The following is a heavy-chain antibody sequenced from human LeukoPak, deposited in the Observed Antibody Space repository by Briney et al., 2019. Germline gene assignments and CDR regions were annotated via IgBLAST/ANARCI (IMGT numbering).Heavy chain of an antibody. D-gene: IGHD6-19*01. Sequence: GGSLRLSCAASGFTFSTYWMSWVRQAPGKGLEWVANIKQDGSEKFYVESVKGRFTISRDNAKNSLYLQMNSLRAEDTAVYYCARDRGSGWSNWFDPWGQGTLVTVSS. CDR2: IKQDGSEK. CDR1: GFTFSTYW. J-gene: IGHJ5*02. V-gene: IGHV3-7*01. CDR3: ARDRGSGWSNWFDP.